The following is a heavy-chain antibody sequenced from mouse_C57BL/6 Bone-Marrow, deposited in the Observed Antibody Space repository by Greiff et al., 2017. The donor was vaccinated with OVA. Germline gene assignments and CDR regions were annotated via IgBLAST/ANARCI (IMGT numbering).Heavy chain of an antibody. Sequence: VQRVESGAELARPGASVKLSCKASGYTFTSYGISWVKQRTGQGLEWIGEIYPRSGNTYYNEKFKGKATLTADKSSSTAYMELRSLTSEDSAVYFCARLREDAFDYWGQGTTLTVSS. J-gene: IGHJ2*01. V-gene: IGHV1-81*01. CDR3: ARLREDAFDY. CDR1: GYTFTSYG. CDR2: IYPRSGNT.